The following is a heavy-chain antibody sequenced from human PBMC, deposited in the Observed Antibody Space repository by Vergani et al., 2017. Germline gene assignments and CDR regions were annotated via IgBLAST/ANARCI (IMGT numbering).Heavy chain of an antibody. Sequence: QVQLVQSGAEVKKPGSSVKVSCKASGGTFSSYAISWVRQAPGQGLEWMGGIIPIFGTANYAQKFQGRVTITADESTSTAYMELSSLRADDTAVYYCAXDLGGTYGGYALDYFDYWGQGTLVTVSS. V-gene: IGHV1-69*01. CDR3: AXDLGGTYGGYALDYFDY. CDR1: GGTFSSYA. J-gene: IGHJ4*02. D-gene: IGHD5-12*01. CDR2: IIPIFGTA.